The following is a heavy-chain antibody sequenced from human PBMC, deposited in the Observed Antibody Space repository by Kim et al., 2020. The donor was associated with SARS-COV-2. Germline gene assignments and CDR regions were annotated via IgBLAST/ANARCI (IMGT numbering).Heavy chain of an antibody. Sequence: SETLSLTCFVSGGSISNYYWSWIRQPPGKGLEWIGFAYHSGRTNYNPSLKSRVTVSLDSSKNQFSLKLSSVTAADTAVYYCARDRGSSDWATFDFWGQGTLVTVSS. CDR3: ARDRGSSDWATFDF. CDR1: GGSISNYY. CDR2: AYHSGRT. D-gene: IGHD6-19*01. V-gene: IGHV4-59*01. J-gene: IGHJ4*02.